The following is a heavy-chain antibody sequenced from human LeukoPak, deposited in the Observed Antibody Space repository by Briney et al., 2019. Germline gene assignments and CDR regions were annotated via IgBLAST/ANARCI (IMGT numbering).Heavy chain of an antibody. J-gene: IGHJ3*02. V-gene: IGHV3-48*03. CDR2: ISSSGSTI. CDR1: GFTFSSYE. Sequence: GGSLRLSCAASGFTFSSYEMNWVRQAPGKGLEWVSYISSSGSTIYYADSVKGRFTISRDNAKNSLYLQMNSLRAEDTAVYYCASPSGSYFDAFDIWGQGTMVTVSS. D-gene: IGHD1-26*01. CDR3: ASPSGSYFDAFDI.